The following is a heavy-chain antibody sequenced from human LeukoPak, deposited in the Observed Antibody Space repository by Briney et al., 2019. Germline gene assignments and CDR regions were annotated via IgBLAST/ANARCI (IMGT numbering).Heavy chain of an antibody. CDR1: GGSISRYY. J-gene: IGHJ6*03. D-gene: IGHD3-10*01. CDR2: IYTSGST. Sequence: SETLSLTCTVSGGSISRYYWSWIRQPAGKGLEWIGRIYTSGSTNYNPSLKSRVTMSVDTSKNQFSLKLSSVTAADTAVYYCARAVGSGSFQTYYYYMDVWGKGTTVTISS. V-gene: IGHV4-4*07. CDR3: ARAVGSGSFQTYYYYMDV.